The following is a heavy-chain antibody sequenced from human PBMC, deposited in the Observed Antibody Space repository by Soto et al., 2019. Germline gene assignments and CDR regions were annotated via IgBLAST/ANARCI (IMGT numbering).Heavy chain of an antibody. CDR1: GSPSLGS. J-gene: IGHJ4*02. CDR2: ISSTTNYI. CDR3: ARESEDLTSNFDY. V-gene: IGHV3-21*06. Sequence: GGSLNSPVRPLGSPSLGSMNWVRQAPGKGLERVSSISSTTNYIYYGDSMKGRFTISRDNGKNSLYLEMHSLRAEDTAVYYCARESEDLTSNFDYWGQGTLVTVSS.